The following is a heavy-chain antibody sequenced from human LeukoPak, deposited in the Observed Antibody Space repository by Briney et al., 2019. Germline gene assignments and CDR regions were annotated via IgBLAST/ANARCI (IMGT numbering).Heavy chain of an antibody. Sequence: GGSLRLSCAASGFTFSSYSMNWVRQAPGKGLEWVSSISSSSSYIYYADPVKGRFTISRDNAKNSLYLQMNSLRAEDTAVYYCARKMITFGGVIVSAPFDYWGQGTLVTVSS. V-gene: IGHV3-21*01. CDR1: GFTFSSYS. CDR3: ARKMITFGGVIVSAPFDY. CDR2: ISSSSSYI. J-gene: IGHJ4*02. D-gene: IGHD3-16*02.